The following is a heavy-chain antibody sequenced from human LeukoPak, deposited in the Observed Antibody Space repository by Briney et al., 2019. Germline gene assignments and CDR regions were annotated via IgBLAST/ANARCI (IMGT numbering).Heavy chain of an antibody. CDR3: ARDDTGEFDY. J-gene: IGHJ4*02. CDR1: GFIFSSYG. Sequence: GGSLRLSCAASGFIFSSYGFHWVRQAPGKGLEWVAAIWSDGSQKYYTDSVKGRFTIPRDDSKSTLYLHMNSLRAEDTAVYSCARDDTGEFDYWGQGTLVTVSS. V-gene: IGHV3-33*01. CDR2: IWSDGSQK. D-gene: IGHD7-27*01.